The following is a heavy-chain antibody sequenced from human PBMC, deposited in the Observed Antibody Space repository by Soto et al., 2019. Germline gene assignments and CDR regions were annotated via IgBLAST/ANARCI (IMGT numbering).Heavy chain of an antibody. CDR2: INQSGST. CDR3: ARTYSSSWSPFEY. Sequence: QVQLQQWGAGLLKPSETLSLTCAVYGGSFSGYYWSWIRQPPGKGLDWIGEINQSGSTNYNPSLKSRVTISVDTSKNQFSLKLSSVTAADTAVYYCARTYSSSWSPFEYWGQGALVTVSS. CDR1: GGSFSGYY. D-gene: IGHD6-13*01. J-gene: IGHJ4*02. V-gene: IGHV4-34*01.